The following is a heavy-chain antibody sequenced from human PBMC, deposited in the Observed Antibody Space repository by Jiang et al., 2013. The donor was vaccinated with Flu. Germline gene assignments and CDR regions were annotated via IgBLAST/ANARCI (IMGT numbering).Heavy chain of an antibody. CDR3: VLHNSVFYYGQ. J-gene: IGHJ4*02. Sequence: LLESWGGLVKPGGSLRLSCAASGFTVNDAWMSWVRQVPGKGLEWVGRIRSKSAGGITDYPAPAKGRFTVSRDESKDILYLQMNSLKTEDTAVYYCVLHNSVFYYGQWGQGTLVTVSS. CDR2: IRSKSAGGIT. D-gene: IGHD5/OR15-5a*01. CDR1: GFTVNDAW. V-gene: IGHV3-15*01.